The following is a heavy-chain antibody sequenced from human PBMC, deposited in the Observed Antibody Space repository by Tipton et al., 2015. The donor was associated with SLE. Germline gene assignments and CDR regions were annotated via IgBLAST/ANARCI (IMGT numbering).Heavy chain of an antibody. CDR1: GGSISSGGYY. J-gene: IGHJ4*02. D-gene: IGHD3-22*01. Sequence: TLSLTCTVSGGSISSGGYYWTWIRQHPGKGLEWIGYIYYSGSTNYNPSLKSRVTISVDTSKNQFSLKLSSVTAADTAVYYCARGPGNYDSSGYYYDYWGQGTLVTVSS. CDR3: ARGPGNYDSSGYYYDY. CDR2: IYYSGST. V-gene: IGHV4-31*03.